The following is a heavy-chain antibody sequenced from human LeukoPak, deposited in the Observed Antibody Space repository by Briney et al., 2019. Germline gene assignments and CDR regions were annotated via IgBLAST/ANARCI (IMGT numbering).Heavy chain of an antibody. CDR2: IHTSGTT. V-gene: IGHV4-4*07. CDR1: GDSMSYYY. D-gene: IGHD3-16*01. Sequence: PSETLSLTCTVSGDSMSYYYWNFIRPPAGKGLEWIGRIHTSGTTYYSASLKSRVSMSVDSSRNQFSLRLTSVTAADTAIYFCARGDYYDGGGRNWFDVWGQGTLVTVSS. CDR3: ARGDYYDGGGRNWFDV. J-gene: IGHJ4*02.